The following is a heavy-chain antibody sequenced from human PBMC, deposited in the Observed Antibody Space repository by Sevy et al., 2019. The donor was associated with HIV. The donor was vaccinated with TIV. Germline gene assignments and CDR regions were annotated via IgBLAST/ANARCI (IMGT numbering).Heavy chain of an antibody. CDR3: VKDSPRLCDAFDI. V-gene: IGHV3-64D*06. D-gene: IGHD6-19*01. J-gene: IGHJ3*02. CDR1: GFTFSSYG. CDR2: ISSNGGST. Sequence: QLGGSLRLSCSASGFTFSSYGMHWVRQAPGKGLEYISAISSNGGSTYYADSVKGRFTISRDNSKNTLYLQMSSLRAEDTAVYYCVKDSPRLCDAFDIWGQGTMVTVSS.